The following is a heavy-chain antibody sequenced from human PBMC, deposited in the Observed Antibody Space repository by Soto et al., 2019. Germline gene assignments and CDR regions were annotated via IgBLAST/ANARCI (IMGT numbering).Heavy chain of an antibody. CDR2: IYPGDSDT. J-gene: IGHJ4*02. V-gene: IGHV5-51*01. Sequence: GESLKISCKGSGYSFTSYWIGWVRQMPGKGLEWMGIIYPGDSDTRYSPSFQGQVTISADKSISTAYLQWSSLKASDTAVYYCAKDIKGTGTNVIYDSWGQGSLVTVSS. CDR1: GYSFTSYW. D-gene: IGHD1-7*01. CDR3: AKDIKGTGTNVIYDS.